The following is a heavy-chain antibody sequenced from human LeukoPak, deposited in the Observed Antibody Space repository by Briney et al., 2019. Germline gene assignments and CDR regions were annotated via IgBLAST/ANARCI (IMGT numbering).Heavy chain of an antibody. CDR2: MNPNSGHT. D-gene: IGHD3-22*01. J-gene: IGHJ3*02. CDR3: AMYHYDSSGPYVGAFDI. Sequence: ASVKVSCKASGYTFTSHDVNWLRQATGQGLEWLGWMNPNSGHTGFAQKFQGRVTMTRDTSISTAYMELSSLRSEDTAMYYCAMYHYDSSGPYVGAFDIWGQGTMVTVSS. V-gene: IGHV1-8*01. CDR1: GYTFTSHD.